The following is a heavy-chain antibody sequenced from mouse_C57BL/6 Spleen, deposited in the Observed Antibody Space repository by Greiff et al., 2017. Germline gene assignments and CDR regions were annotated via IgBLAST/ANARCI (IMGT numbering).Heavy chain of an antibody. D-gene: IGHD2-2*01. CDR3: ARGGYGPFDY. J-gene: IGHJ2*01. V-gene: IGHV1-52*01. Sequence: QVHVKQPGAELVRPGSSVKLSCKASGYTFTSYWMHWVKQRPIQGLEWIGNIDPSDSETHYNQKFKDKATLTVDKSSSTAYMQLSSLTSEDSAVYYCARGGYGPFDYWGQGTTLTVSS. CDR2: IDPSDSET. CDR1: GYTFTSYW.